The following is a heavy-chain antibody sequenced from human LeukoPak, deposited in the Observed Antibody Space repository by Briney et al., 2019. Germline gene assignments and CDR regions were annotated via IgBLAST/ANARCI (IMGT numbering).Heavy chain of an antibody. V-gene: IGHV1-24*01. D-gene: IGHD2-2*01. Sequence: GASVKVSCKVSGYTLTELSMHWVRQAPGKGLEWMGGFDPEDGETIYAQKFQGRVTMTEDTSTDTAYVELSSLRSEDTAVYYCATELGYCSSTSCPLGYWGRGTLVTVSS. CDR1: GYTLTELS. J-gene: IGHJ4*02. CDR2: FDPEDGET. CDR3: ATELGYCSSTSCPLGY.